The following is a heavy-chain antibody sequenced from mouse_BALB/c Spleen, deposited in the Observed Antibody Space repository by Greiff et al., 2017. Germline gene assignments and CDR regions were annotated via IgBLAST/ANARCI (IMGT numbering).Heavy chain of an antibody. Sequence: EVQGVESGGGLVQPGGSRKLSCAASGFTFSSFGMHWVRQAPEKGLEWVAYISSGSSTIYYADTVKGRFTISRENPKNTLFLQMTSLRSEDTAMYYCARAPVMDYWGQGTSVTVSS. V-gene: IGHV5-17*02. J-gene: IGHJ4*01. CDR3: ARAPVMDY. CDR2: ISSGSSTI. CDR1: GFTFSSFG.